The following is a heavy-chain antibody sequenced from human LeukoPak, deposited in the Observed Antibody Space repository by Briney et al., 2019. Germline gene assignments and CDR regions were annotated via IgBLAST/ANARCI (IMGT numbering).Heavy chain of an antibody. CDR1: GFTFSRYS. D-gene: IGHD6-6*01. CDR2: ISNNGGST. V-gene: IGHV3-64*01. Sequence: GGSLRLSCEASGFTFSRYSMHWVRQAPGKGLEYVSAISNNGGSTYYAKSVKGRFTISRDNSKNTLYLQMGSLRAEDMAVYYCARTSIAAREADYWGQGTLVTVSS. J-gene: IGHJ4*02. CDR3: ARTSIAAREADY.